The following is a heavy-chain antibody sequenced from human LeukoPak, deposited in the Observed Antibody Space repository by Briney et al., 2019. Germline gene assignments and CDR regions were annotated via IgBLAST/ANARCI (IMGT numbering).Heavy chain of an antibody. J-gene: IGHJ4*02. CDR1: GFTFSDHW. Sequence: GGSLRLSCVASGFTFSDHWMSWVRQAPGKGLEWVANIKQDESKRYYVDSVKGRFTISRDNAKNSLYLQINSLSAEDTAVYYCARDASLYCSGNDCYWAFGRWGQGTLVTVSS. D-gene: IGHD2-15*01. CDR3: ARDASLYCSGNDCYWAFGR. CDR2: IKQDESKR. V-gene: IGHV3-7*01.